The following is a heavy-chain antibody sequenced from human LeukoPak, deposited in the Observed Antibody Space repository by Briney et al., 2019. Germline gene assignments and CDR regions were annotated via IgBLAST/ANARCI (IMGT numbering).Heavy chain of an antibody. CDR1: GFTFSSYW. CDR2: IKQDGSER. CDR3: AKDHGDYYPYYYYGMDV. V-gene: IGHV3-7*03. J-gene: IGHJ6*02. Sequence: GGSLRLSCAASGFTFSSYWMSWVRQAPGKGLEWVANIKQDGSERYYVDSVKGRFTISRDNSKNTLYLQMNSLRAEDTAVYYCAKDHGDYYPYYYYGMDVWGQGTTVTVSS. D-gene: IGHD4-17*01.